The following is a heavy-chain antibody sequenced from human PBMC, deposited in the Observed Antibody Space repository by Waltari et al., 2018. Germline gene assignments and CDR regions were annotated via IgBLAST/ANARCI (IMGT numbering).Heavy chain of an antibody. Sequence: VKLVESGGGVVQPGRSLRLSCAASGCTFSRSGLHWVRRAPGKGLGLEWLALIWYDGSKEYYGASVKGRFTISRDNSKNMVYLQMNSLRAEDTAVYYCATSLSYEDFYLDFWGQGTPVTVSS. CDR1: GCTFSRSG. D-gene: IGHD3-3*01. CDR3: ATSLSYEDFYLDF. CDR2: IWYDGSKE. J-gene: IGHJ4*02. V-gene: IGHV3-33*01.